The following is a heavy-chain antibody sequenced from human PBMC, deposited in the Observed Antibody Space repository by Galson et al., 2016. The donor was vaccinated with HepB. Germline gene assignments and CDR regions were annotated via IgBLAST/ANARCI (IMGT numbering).Heavy chain of an antibody. Sequence: SLRLSCAASGFRFENYAMHWVRQAPGKGLEWVSGISWNSGTIVYADSVEGRLTISRDNAKNSLYLQMNSLRAEDTALYYCAKTGGIEARPGNWYFDLWGRGTPVTVSS. CDR2: ISWNSGTI. V-gene: IGHV3-9*01. CDR3: AKTGGIEARPGNWYFDL. J-gene: IGHJ2*01. CDR1: GFRFENYA. D-gene: IGHD6-6*01.